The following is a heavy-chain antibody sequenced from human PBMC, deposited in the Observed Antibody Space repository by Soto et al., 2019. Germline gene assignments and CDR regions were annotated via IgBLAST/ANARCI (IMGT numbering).Heavy chain of an antibody. V-gene: IGHV4-30-4*01. D-gene: IGHD3-10*01. Sequence: QVQLQESGPGLVKPSQTLSLTCTVSGGSISSGDYYWSWIRQPPGKGLEWIGYIYYSGSTYYNPSLKRRVTISVDTSKNQFSLKLSSVTAADTAVYYCARDRKGYYGSGSYYLYYGMDVWGQGTTVTVSS. J-gene: IGHJ6*02. CDR1: GGSISSGDYY. CDR3: ARDRKGYYGSGSYYLYYGMDV. CDR2: IYYSGST.